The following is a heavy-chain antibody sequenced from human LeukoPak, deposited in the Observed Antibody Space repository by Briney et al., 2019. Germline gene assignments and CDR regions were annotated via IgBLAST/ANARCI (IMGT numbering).Heavy chain of an antibody. J-gene: IGHJ4*02. CDR3: ARQFRYSIAPDY. Sequence: GESLKISCKGSGYSFTSYWIGWVRQMPGKGLEWMEIIYPGDSDTRYSPSFQGQVTISADKSFSTAYLQWSSLKVSDTAMYYCARQFRYSIAPDYWGQGTLVTVSP. CDR2: IYPGDSDT. V-gene: IGHV5-51*01. CDR1: GYSFTSYW. D-gene: IGHD4-11*01.